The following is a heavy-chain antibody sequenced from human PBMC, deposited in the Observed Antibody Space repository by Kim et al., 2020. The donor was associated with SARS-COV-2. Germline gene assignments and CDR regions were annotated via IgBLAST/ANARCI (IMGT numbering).Heavy chain of an antibody. D-gene: IGHD3-9*01. CDR2: ISGSGGST. CDR3: AKVEGGDLQYFDWLHDY. V-gene: IGHV3-23*01. CDR1: GFTFSSYA. J-gene: IGHJ4*02. Sequence: GGSLRLSCAASGFTFSSYAMSWVRQAPGKGLEWVSAISGSGGSTYYADSVKGRFTISRDNSKNTLYLQMNSLRAEDTAVYYCAKVEGGDLQYFDWLHDYWGQGTLVTVSS.